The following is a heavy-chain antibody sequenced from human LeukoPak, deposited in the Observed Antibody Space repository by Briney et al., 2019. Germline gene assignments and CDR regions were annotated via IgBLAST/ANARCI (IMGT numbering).Heavy chain of an antibody. J-gene: IGHJ6*04. D-gene: IGHD3-10*02. CDR1: GYTFTGYY. V-gene: IGHV1-2*02. Sequence: ASVKVSCKASGYTFTGYYMHWVRQAPGQGLEWMGWINPNSGGTNYAQKFQGRVTMTRDTSISTAYMELSRLRSDDTAVYYCARGALLGLGVKGMDVGAKGPTVTVSS. CDR3: ARGALLGLGVKGMDV. CDR2: INPNSGGT.